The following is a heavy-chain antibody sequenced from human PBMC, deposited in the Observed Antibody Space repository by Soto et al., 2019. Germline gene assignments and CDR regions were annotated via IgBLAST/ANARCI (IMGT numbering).Heavy chain of an antibody. CDR1: GGTFSSYA. D-gene: IGHD2-15*01. J-gene: IGHJ4*02. CDR3: ARVVVVPAGAFDY. CDR2: IIPIFGTA. Sequence: SVKVSCKASGGTFSSYAISWVRQAPGQGLEWMGGIIPIFGTANYAQKFQGRVTITADESTSTAYMELSSLRSEDTAVYYCARVVVVPAGAFDYWGQGTLVTVSS. V-gene: IGHV1-69*13.